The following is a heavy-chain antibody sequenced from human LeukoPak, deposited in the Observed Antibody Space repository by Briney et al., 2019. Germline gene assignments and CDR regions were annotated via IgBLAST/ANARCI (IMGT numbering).Heavy chain of an antibody. D-gene: IGHD3-10*01. CDR3: ARTIVRGVRGAFDI. CDR1: GGSISSYY. CDR2: IYYSRST. Sequence: PSETLSLTCTVSGGSISSYYWSWLRQPPGKGLEWIGYIYYSRSTNYNPSLKSRVTISVDTSKNQFSLKLSSVTAADTAVYYCARTIVRGVRGAFDIWGQGTMVTVSS. V-gene: IGHV4-59*01. J-gene: IGHJ3*02.